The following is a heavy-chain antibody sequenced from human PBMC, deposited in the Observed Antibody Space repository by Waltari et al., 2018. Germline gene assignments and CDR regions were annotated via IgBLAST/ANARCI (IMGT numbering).Heavy chain of an antibody. CDR1: GLTLKSYG. CDR2: VSQFGANT. CDR3: AKDPAYAEYYYYGMDL. J-gene: IGHJ6*02. V-gene: IGHV3-30*18. Sequence: QLRLVESGGGVVQPGGSLRRFCDGSGLTLKSYGMHRVRQPPGKGLECVAVVSQFGANTFYADSVKGRFTISRDDSKNTVSLQIHSLRAEDTAVYFCAKDPAYAEYYYYGMDLWGQGTTVTVSS.